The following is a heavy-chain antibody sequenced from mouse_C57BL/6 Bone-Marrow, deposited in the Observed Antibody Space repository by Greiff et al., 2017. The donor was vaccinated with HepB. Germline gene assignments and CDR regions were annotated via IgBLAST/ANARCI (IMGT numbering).Heavy chain of an antibody. J-gene: IGHJ4*01. Sequence: VQLQQSGPELVKPGASVKISCKASGYTFTDYYINWVKQRPGQGLEWIGWIFPGSGSTYYNEKFKGKATLTVDKSSSTAYMLLSSLTSEDSAVYFCAVWLRRRIQLAMDYWGQGTSVTVSS. V-gene: IGHV1-75*01. CDR1: GYTFTDYY. CDR2: IFPGSGST. D-gene: IGHD2-2*01. CDR3: AVWLRRRIQLAMDY.